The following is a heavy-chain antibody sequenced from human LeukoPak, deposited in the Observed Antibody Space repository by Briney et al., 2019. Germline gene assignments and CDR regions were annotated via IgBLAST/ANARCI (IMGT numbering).Heavy chain of an antibody. Sequence: ASVKVSCKASGYTFTDYYLHWVRQAPGQGLEWMGWINPDTGGPNYAQKFQGRVTMTRDTSITTAYMELSWLRSDDTAVYYCVSESRGILNYFDFWGQGTLVTVSS. J-gene: IGHJ4*02. V-gene: IGHV1-2*02. CDR3: VSESRGILNYFDF. CDR1: GYTFTDYY. CDR2: INPDTGGP. D-gene: IGHD3-22*01.